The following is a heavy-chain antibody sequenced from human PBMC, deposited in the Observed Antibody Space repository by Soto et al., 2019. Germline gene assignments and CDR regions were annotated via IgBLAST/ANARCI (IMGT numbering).Heavy chain of an antibody. D-gene: IGHD5-12*01. CDR2: ISSSSSYI. Sequence: GGSLRLSCAASGFTFSSYSMNWVRQAPGKGLEWVSSISSSSSYIYYADSVKGRFTISRDNAKNSLYLQMNSLRAEDTAVYYCARSRDGYNYGFNRGQGTLVTVSS. V-gene: IGHV3-21*01. CDR1: GFTFSSYS. CDR3: ARSRDGYNYGFN. J-gene: IGHJ4*02.